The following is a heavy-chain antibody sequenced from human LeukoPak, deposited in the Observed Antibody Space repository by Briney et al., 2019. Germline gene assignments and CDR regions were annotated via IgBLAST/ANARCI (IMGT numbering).Heavy chain of an antibody. D-gene: IGHD3-10*01. CDR3: AREVMGSGSDDAFDI. V-gene: IGHV4-59*11. CDR1: GGSISSHY. CDR2: IYYSGTT. Sequence: SETLSLTCTVSGGSISSHYWSWIRQPPGKGLEWIGYIYYSGTTNYNPSLKSRVTISVDTSKNQFSLKLSSVTAADTAVCYCAREVMGSGSDDAFDIWGQGTMVTVSS. J-gene: IGHJ3*02.